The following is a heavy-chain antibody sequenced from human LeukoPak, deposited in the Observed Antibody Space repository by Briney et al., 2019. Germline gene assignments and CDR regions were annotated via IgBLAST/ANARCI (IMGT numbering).Heavy chain of an antibody. CDR1: GYSISSGYY. V-gene: IGHV4-38-2*02. D-gene: IGHD6-13*01. CDR3: ATIAAAGTAPFDY. J-gene: IGHJ4*02. Sequence: SETLSLTCTVSGYSISSGYYWGWIRQPPGKGLEWIGSIYHSGSTYYNPSLKSRVTISVDTSKNQFSLKLSSVTAADTAVYYCATIAAAGTAPFDYWGQGTLVTVSS. CDR2: IYHSGST.